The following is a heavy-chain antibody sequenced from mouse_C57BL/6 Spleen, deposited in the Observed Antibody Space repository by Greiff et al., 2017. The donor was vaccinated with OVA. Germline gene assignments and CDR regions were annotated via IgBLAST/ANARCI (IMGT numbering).Heavy chain of an antibody. Sequence: EVQLQQSGAELVRPGASVKLSCTASGFNIKDDYMHWVKQRPEQGLEWIGWIDPENGDTEYASKFQGKATITADTSSNTAYLQLSSLTSEYTAVYYCTQTAQALFAYWGQGTLVTVSA. CDR1: GFNIKDDY. CDR3: TQTAQALFAY. D-gene: IGHD3-2*02. CDR2: IDPENGDT. J-gene: IGHJ3*01. V-gene: IGHV14-4*01.